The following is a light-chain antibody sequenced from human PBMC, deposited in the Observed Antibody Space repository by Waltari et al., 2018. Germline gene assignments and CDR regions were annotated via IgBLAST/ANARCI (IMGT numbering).Light chain of an antibody. CDR3: SSYAGGNNAKVV. CDR2: EVS. J-gene: IGLJ2*01. Sequence: QSALTQPPSASGSPGQSVTISCTGTSSDVGGYDYVSWYQQHPGKAPKLMIYEVSQRPSGVPARFSGSKSGNWASLSVSGLQAEDEADYYCSSYAGGNNAKVVFGGGTKLTVL. CDR1: SSDVGGYDY. V-gene: IGLV2-8*01.